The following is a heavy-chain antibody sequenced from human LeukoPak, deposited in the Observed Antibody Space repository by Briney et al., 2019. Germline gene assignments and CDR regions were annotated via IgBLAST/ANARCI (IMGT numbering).Heavy chain of an antibody. CDR3: AKDLKWGKYGGYDY. V-gene: IGHV3-33*06. CDR1: GFTFSSYG. J-gene: IGHJ4*02. Sequence: PGGSLRLSCAASGFTFSSYGMHWVRQAPGKGLEWVAVIWYDGSNKYYADSVKGRFTISRDNSKNTLYLQMNSLRAEDPAVYYCAKDLKWGKYGGYDYWGQGTLVTVSS. CDR2: IWYDGSNK. D-gene: IGHD4-17*01.